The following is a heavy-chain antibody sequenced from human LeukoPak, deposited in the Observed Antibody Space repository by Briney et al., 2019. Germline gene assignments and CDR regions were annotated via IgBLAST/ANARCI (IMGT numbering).Heavy chain of an antibody. D-gene: IGHD1-7*01. V-gene: IGHV1-2*02. CDR1: GYTFTGYY. CDR3: ARDKDQGYNWNYGVANWFDP. Sequence: GASVKVSCKASGYTFTGYYMHWVRQAPGQGLEWMGWINPNSGGTNYAQKFQGRVTMTRDTSISTAYMELSRLRSDDTAVYYCARDKDQGYNWNYGVANWFDPWGQGTLVTVSS. J-gene: IGHJ5*02. CDR2: INPNSGGT.